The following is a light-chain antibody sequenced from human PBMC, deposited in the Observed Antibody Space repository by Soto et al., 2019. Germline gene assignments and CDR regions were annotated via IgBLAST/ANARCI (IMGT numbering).Light chain of an antibody. CDR3: QQFNSYPIS. CDR2: EAS. J-gene: IGKJ5*01. CDR1: QSISRW. Sequence: DIPMTEIPSTLSASLGDRVTITCLASQSISRWLACYQKKPGKAPKLLIYEASSLESGVPSRFSGSGSGTEFTLTIIGLQPDYFATYYCQQFNSYPISFGQGTRLEIK. V-gene: IGKV1-5*01.